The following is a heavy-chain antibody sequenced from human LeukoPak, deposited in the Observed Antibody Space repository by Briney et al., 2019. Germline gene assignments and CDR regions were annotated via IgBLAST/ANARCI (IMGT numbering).Heavy chain of an antibody. Sequence: SVKVSCKASGYTFTSYDISWVRQAPGQGLEWMGGIIPIFGTANYAQKFQGRVTITTDESTSTAYMELSSLRSEDTAVYYCARGLFDYDYVEYWGQGTLVIVSS. D-gene: IGHD3-16*01. CDR2: IIPIFGTA. CDR3: ARGLFDYDYVEY. V-gene: IGHV1-69*05. J-gene: IGHJ4*02. CDR1: GYTFTSYD.